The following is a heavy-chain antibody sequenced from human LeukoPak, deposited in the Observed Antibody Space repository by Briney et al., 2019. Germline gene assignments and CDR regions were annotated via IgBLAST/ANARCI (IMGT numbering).Heavy chain of an antibody. CDR1: GFTFSSYA. Sequence: GGSLRLSCAASGFTFSSYAMSWVRQAPGKGLEWVSAISGSGGSTYYADSVKGRFTISRDNSKNTLYLQMNSLRAEDTAVYYCAKDGHYDTLTGSISYYYMDVWGKGTTVTVSS. J-gene: IGHJ6*03. D-gene: IGHD3-9*01. CDR3: AKDGHYDTLTGSISYYYMDV. V-gene: IGHV3-23*01. CDR2: ISGSGGST.